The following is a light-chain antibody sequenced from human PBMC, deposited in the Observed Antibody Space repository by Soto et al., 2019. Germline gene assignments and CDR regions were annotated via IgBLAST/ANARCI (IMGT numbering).Light chain of an antibody. V-gene: IGKV1-5*01. J-gene: IGKJ2*01. Sequence: IQMTQSPSTLSASVGDRVTITCRASQRIGRWLAWYQQKPGKAPKSLIYDASNLESGVPARFSGSGSGTDFILTISSLQPDDFATYYCQQYSGYLYTFGQGTKLEIK. CDR2: DAS. CDR1: QRIGRW. CDR3: QQYSGYLYT.